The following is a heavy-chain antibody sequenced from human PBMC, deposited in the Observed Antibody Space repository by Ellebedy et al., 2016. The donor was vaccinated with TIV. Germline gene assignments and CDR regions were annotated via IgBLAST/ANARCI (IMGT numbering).Heavy chain of an antibody. J-gene: IGHJ4*02. CDR1: GYTFTDYY. Sequence: AASVKVSCKTSGYTFTDYYIHWVRQAPGQGLEWMAWINPNSGGTNYAQKFQGRVTVTRDTSTSTAFLELRRLRSDDTAVYYCTRDPTNIESGDHWGQGTLVTVSS. V-gene: IGHV1-2*02. CDR3: TRDPTNIESGDH. D-gene: IGHD2-8*01. CDR2: INPNSGGT.